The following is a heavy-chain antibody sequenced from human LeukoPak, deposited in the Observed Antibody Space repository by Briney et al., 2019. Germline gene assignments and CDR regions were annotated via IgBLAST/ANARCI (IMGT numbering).Heavy chain of an antibody. CDR3: AKDRAFLLAGTHAFDI. CDR1: GFTFSSYA. CDR2: ISGSGGST. V-gene: IGHV3-23*01. J-gene: IGHJ3*02. Sequence: GGSLRLSCAASGFTFSSYAMSWVRQAPGKGLEWVSAISGSGGSTYYADSVKGRFTISRDNSKNTLYLRMNSLRAEDTAVYYCAKDRAFLLAGTHAFDIWGQGTMVTVSS. D-gene: IGHD6-19*01.